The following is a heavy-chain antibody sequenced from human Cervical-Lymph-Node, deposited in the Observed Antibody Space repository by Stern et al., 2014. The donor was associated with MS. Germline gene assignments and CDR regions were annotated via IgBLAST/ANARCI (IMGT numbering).Heavy chain of an antibody. D-gene: IGHD3-9*01. CDR3: ARETDYDILTGLDY. Sequence: VQLVQSGAEVKKPGASVKVSCKASGYTFTSYTMHWVRQAPGQRLEWMGWINSGNGNTKYSQKFQGRVTITRDTSASTAYMALNNLRSEDTAVYYCARETDYDILTGLDYWGQGTLVTVSS. CDR2: INSGNGNT. J-gene: IGHJ4*02. V-gene: IGHV1-3*01. CDR1: GYTFTSYT.